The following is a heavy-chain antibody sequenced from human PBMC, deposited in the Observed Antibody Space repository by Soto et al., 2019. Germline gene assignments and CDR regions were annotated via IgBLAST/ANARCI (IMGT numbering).Heavy chain of an antibody. J-gene: IGHJ4*02. V-gene: IGHV4-59*01. CDR3: ARSRGYSYGPFDY. CDR2: NYYIGST. Sequence: SETQSLTGTGSGGSMSSYSWSWIRQPPGRGLEWIGYNYYIGSTNYNPHLKSRVSRSVVTAKDQCSLKLSAVTAADTAVYYCARSRGYSYGPFDYWGQGTLVTVSS. CDR1: GGSMSSYS. D-gene: IGHD5-18*01.